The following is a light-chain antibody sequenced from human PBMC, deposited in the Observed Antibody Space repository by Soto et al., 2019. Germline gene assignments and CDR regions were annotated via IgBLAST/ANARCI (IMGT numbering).Light chain of an antibody. J-gene: IGKJ1*01. CDR1: QSISSW. V-gene: IGKV1-5*03. Sequence: DIQMTQSPSTLSASVGDRVTITCRASQSISSWLAWYQQRPGKAPKLLIYKVSTLGSGVPSRFSGSGSGTEFTLTISSLQPDDFATYYCQQYNSYWTFGQGTKV. CDR3: QQYNSYWT. CDR2: KVS.